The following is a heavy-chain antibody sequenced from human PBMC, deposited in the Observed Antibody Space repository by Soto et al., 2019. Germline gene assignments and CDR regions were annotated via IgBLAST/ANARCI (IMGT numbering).Heavy chain of an antibody. CDR1: GYSFTSYW. V-gene: IGHV5-51*01. CDR2: IYPGDSDT. CDR3: ARRGQGIGGYCYVMDV. J-gene: IGHJ6*02. D-gene: IGHD3-10*01. Sequence: GESLKISCKGSGYSFTSYWIGWVRQMPXKGLEWMGIIYPGDSDTRYSPSFQGQVTISADKSISTAYLQWSSLKASDTAMYYCARRGQGIGGYCYVMDVWGQGTTVPVYS.